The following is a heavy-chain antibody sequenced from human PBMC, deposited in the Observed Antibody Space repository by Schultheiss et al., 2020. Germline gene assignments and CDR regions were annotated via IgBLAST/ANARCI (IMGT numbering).Heavy chain of an antibody. CDR3: ARHSEWEPLDY. V-gene: IGHV4-34*01. Sequence: SETLSLTCAVYGGSFSGYYWSWIRQPPGKGLEWIGEINHSGSTNYNPSLKSRVTISVDTSKNQFSLKLSSVTAADTAVYYCARHSEWEPLDYWGQGTLVTV. CDR1: GGSFSGYY. D-gene: IGHD1-26*01. J-gene: IGHJ4*02. CDR2: INHSGST.